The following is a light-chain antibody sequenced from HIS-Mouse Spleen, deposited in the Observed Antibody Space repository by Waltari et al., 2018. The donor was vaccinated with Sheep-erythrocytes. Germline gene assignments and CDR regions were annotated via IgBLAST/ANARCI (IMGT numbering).Light chain of an antibody. J-gene: IGLJ3*02. CDR2: EGS. V-gene: IGLV2-14*02. CDR3: CSYTSSSTWV. CDR1: SSDVGSYNL. Sequence: QSALTKPASVSGSPGQSITISCTGTSSDVGSYNLVSWYQQHPGKAPKLMIYEGSKRPSGVSNRFSGSKSGNTASLTISGLQAEDEADYYCCSYTSSSTWVFGGGTKLTVL.